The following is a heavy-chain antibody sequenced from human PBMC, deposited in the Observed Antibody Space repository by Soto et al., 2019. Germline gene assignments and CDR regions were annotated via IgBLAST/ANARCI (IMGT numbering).Heavy chain of an antibody. Sequence: PSETLSLTCTVSGASISGFYWSWIRKSAGKGLEWIGRIYATGTTDYNPSLKSRVMTSVDTSKKQFSLKLRSVTAADTAVYYCVRDGTKTLRDWFDPWCQGISVTVSS. CDR1: GASISGFY. J-gene: IGHJ5*02. CDR3: VRDGTKTLRDWFDP. CDR2: IYATGTT. V-gene: IGHV4-4*07. D-gene: IGHD1-1*01.